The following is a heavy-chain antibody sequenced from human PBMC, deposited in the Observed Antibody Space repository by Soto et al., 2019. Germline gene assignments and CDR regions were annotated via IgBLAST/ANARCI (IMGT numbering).Heavy chain of an antibody. CDR2: IRSKSDSYGT. D-gene: IGHD6-13*01. Sequence: XECLRLSCAASGFTFRDSSLHWVRQASGKGLEWVGRIRSKSDSYGTAYAASVKGRFTISRDDSKNTAYLQMNSLKIEDTAVYYCTRIAYTSTRYGMDVWGQGTTVTVSS. V-gene: IGHV3-73*01. CDR1: GFTFRDSS. J-gene: IGHJ6*02. CDR3: TRIAYTSTRYGMDV.